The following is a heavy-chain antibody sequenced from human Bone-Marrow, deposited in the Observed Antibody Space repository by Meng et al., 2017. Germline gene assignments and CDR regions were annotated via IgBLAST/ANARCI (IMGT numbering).Heavy chain of an antibody. J-gene: IGHJ4*02. CDR2: IKQDGSEK. Sequence: GESLKISCAASGFTFSSYWMSWVRQAPGKGLEWVANIKQDGSEKYYVDSVKGRFTISRDNAKNSLYLQMNSLRAEDTAVYYCARVSSGYVNYWGQGTLVTVSS. V-gene: IGHV3-7*01. D-gene: IGHD6-19*01. CDR3: ARVSSGYVNY. CDR1: GFTFSSYW.